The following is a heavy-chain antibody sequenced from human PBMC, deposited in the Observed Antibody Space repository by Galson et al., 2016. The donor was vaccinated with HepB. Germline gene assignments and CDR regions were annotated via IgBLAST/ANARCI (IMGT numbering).Heavy chain of an antibody. D-gene: IGHD2-15*01. J-gene: IGHJ6*03. Sequence: QSGAEVKKPGESLRISCKGSGYSFTNYWITWVRQMPGKGLEWMGTIDPSDSYTNYSPSFQGHVTISADKSISTAYLQWISLKASDTAMYYCARRSGVAATDYYYYYMDVWGKGTTVTVSS. V-gene: IGHV5-10-1*01. CDR2: IDPSDSYT. CDR1: GYSFTNYW. CDR3: ARRSGVAATDYYYYYMDV.